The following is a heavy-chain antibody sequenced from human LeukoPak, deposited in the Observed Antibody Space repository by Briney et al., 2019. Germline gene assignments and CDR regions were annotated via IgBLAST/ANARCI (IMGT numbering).Heavy chain of an antibody. CDR3: ARQIRPLYGDYGSGAFDI. D-gene: IGHD4-17*01. CDR2: IYPGDSDT. J-gene: IGHJ3*02. CDR1: GYSFTSYW. V-gene: IGHV5-51*01. Sequence: GESLQISCKGSGYSFTSYWIGWVRQMPGKGLEWMGIIYPGDSDTRYSPSFQGQVTISADKSISTAYLQWSSLKASDTAMYYCARQIRPLYGDYGSGAFDIWGQGTMVTVSS.